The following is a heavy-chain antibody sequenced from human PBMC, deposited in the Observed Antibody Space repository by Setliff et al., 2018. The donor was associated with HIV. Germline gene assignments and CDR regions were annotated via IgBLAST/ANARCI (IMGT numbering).Heavy chain of an antibody. Sequence: GESLKISCEASGYNFNSYWIGWVRQMPGKGLEWMGIIYPGDSDTRYSPSFQGQVTISADESTRTAYLQWSSLRASDTAIYYCARHGGEDNANPKGPFDSWGQGTQVTVSS. J-gene: IGHJ4*02. CDR2: IYPGDSDT. V-gene: IGHV5-51*01. CDR3: ARHGGEDNANPKGPFDS. CDR1: GYNFNSYW. D-gene: IGHD3-16*01.